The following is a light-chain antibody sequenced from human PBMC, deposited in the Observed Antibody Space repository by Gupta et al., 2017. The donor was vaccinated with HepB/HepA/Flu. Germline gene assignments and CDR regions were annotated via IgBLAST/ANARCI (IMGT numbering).Light chain of an antibody. CDR1: SPNIGNNY. CDR2: DND. CDR3: CTWQTGVNTNWV. J-gene: IGLJ3*02. Sequence: QSVLTLPPSMAAAPGQQVIIPCPGSSPNIGNNYVSWYHQFPGKAPKVLIYDNDQRRSARPPRCSSSNSGSSATLAITTLPTGDEAEYVYCTWQTGVNTNWVFGGGTKLTVL. V-gene: IGLV1-51*01.